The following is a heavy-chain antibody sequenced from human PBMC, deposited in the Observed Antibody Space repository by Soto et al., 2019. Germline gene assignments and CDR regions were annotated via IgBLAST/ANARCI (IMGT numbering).Heavy chain of an antibody. J-gene: IGHJ4*02. Sequence: EVQLVESGGGLVKPGGSLRLSCAASGFTFSNAWMSWVRQAPGKGLEWVGRIKSKTDGGTTDYAAPVKGRFTISRDDSKNTLYLQMNSLKTEDTAVYYCTTDFTEESSGGQRGRDYWGQGTLVTVSS. D-gene: IGHD6-19*01. CDR2: IKSKTDGGTT. CDR1: GFTFSNAW. CDR3: TTDFTEESSGGQRGRDY. V-gene: IGHV3-15*01.